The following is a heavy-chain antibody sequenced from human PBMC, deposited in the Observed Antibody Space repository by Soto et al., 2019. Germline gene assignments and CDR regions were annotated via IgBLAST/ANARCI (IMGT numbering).Heavy chain of an antibody. CDR2: IKHSGDT. D-gene: IGHD4-17*01. CDR1: GETFSGYY. J-gene: IGHJ4*02. V-gene: IGHV4-34*02. Sequence: QVQLQQWGAGLVRPSETLSLTCAIYGETFSGYYWTWIRQPPGKGLEWIGEIKHSGDTNYNPSLKSRVTILGDTSKNQFSLKMTSVTAADTAVYYCARRPHTVDYWGQGTLVTVSS. CDR3: ARRPHTVDY.